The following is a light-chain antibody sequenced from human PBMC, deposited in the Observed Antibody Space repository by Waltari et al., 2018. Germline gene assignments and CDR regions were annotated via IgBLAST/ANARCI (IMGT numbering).Light chain of an antibody. V-gene: IGKV3-15*01. Sequence: EIVMTQSPATLSVSPGERATLSCRASQSISSQLAWYQQKPGQAPRLLIYGASTRATGIPARFSGSGSGTEFTLTISSLQSEDFAVYFCQQYHESPPITFGPGTKWISN. J-gene: IGKJ3*01. CDR3: QQYHESPPIT. CDR2: GAS. CDR1: QSISSQ.